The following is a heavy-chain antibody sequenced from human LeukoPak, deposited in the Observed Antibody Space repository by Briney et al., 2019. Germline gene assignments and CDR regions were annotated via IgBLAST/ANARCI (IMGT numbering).Heavy chain of an antibody. J-gene: IGHJ4*02. CDR3: AKTRPLDSSSWSHGDY. V-gene: IGHV3-23*01. CDR1: EFDFSTHA. D-gene: IGHD6-13*01. CDR2: ISISGTKT. Sequence: GGSLRLSCAASEFDFSTHAMTWVRQAPGKGLEWVSAISISGTKTYYADSVKGRFTISRDNSKNTLYLQMNSLRAEDTAVYYCAKTRPLDSSSWSHGDYWGQGTLVTVSS.